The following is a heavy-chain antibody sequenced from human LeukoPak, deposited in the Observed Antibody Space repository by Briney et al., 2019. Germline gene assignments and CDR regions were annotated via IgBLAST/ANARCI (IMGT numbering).Heavy chain of an antibody. J-gene: IGHJ5*02. V-gene: IGHV4-59*01. D-gene: IGHD3-10*01. Sequence: SETLSLTCTVSGGSISPYFWSWIRQPPGKGLEWIGYISYTGNTNYNPSLKSRVTISVDTSKNQFSLQLTSVTAADTAVYYCARDDYRGVTNFEPWGQGTLVTVSS. CDR3: ARDDYRGVTNFEP. CDR2: ISYTGNT. CDR1: GGSISPYF.